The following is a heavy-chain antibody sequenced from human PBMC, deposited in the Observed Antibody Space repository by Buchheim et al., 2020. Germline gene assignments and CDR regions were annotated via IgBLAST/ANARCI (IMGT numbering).Heavy chain of an antibody. CDR2: ISGSGGST. V-gene: IGHV3-23*04. CDR3: AKDQLWFGGEHYYYYGMDV. Sequence: VQLVESGGGLVKPGGSLRLSCAASGFTFSDYYMSWIRQAPGKGLEWVSAISGSGGSTYYADSVKGRFTISRDNSKNTLYLQMNSLRAEDTAVYYCAKDQLWFGGEHYYYYGMDVWGQGTT. D-gene: IGHD3-10*01. CDR1: GFTFSDYY. J-gene: IGHJ6*02.